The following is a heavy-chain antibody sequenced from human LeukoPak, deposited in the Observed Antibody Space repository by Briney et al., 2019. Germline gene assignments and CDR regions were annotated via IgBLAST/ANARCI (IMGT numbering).Heavy chain of an antibody. CDR3: ARDPARDGYNGPDY. CDR2: ISYDGSNK. Sequence: GRSLRLSCAASGFTFSSYAMHWVRQAPGKGLEWVAVISYDGSNKYYADSVKGRFTISRDNSKNTLYLQMNSLRAEDTAVYYCARDPARDGYNGPDYWGQGTLVTVSS. V-gene: IGHV3-30*04. J-gene: IGHJ4*02. CDR1: GFTFSSYA. D-gene: IGHD5-24*01.